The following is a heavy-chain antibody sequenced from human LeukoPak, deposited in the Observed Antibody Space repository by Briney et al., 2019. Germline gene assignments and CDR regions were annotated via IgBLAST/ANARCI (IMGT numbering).Heavy chain of an antibody. Sequence: GGSLRLSCAASGFRFSNYVMHWVRQAPGKGLEGVASIRYDGSNQNYGDSVKGRFSISRDNSRNTLYLQMNSLTVADTAVYYCACITIFGVVDPFDYWGRGTLVTVSS. D-gene: IGHD3-3*01. CDR3: ACITIFGVVDPFDY. CDR1: GFRFSNYV. V-gene: IGHV3-30*02. CDR2: IRYDGSNQ. J-gene: IGHJ4*02.